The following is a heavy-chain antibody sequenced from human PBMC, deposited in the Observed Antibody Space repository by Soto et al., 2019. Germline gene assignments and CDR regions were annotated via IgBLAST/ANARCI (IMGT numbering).Heavy chain of an antibody. D-gene: IGHD5-12*01. V-gene: IGHV3-7*01. CDR1: GFTFSDNW. CDR2: MNQAGSQT. J-gene: IGHJ4*02. CDR3: VSWWDIVVSND. Sequence: EIQLVESGGGLVQRGGSLRLSCAASGFTFSDNWMSWLRQAPGKGLEWLAHMNQAGSQTLYVDSVKGRFTISRANAKNLRYLQMNSLRADDTAVYYCVSWWDIVVSNDWGQGILVTVSS.